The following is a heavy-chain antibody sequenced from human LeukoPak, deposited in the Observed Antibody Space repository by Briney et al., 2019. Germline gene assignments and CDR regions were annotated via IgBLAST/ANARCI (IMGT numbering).Heavy chain of an antibody. V-gene: IGHV1-2*02. Sequence: GASVKVSCKASGYTFTGYYVHWVRQAPGQGLEWMGWINPNSGGTNYAQKLQGRVTMTTDTSTSTAYMELRSLRSDDTAVYYCARARSGSYYPLTYYFDYWGQGTLVTVSS. J-gene: IGHJ4*02. CDR2: INPNSGGT. D-gene: IGHD1-26*01. CDR1: GYTFTGYY. CDR3: ARARSGSYYPLTYYFDY.